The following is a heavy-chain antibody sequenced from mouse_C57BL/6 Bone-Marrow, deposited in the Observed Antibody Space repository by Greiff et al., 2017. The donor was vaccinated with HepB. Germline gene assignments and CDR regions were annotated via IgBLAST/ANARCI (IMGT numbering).Heavy chain of an antibody. CDR1: GYTFTSYW. J-gene: IGHJ4*01. D-gene: IGHD4-1*01. Sequence: QVQLQQPGAELVKPGASVKLSCKASGYTFTSYWMHWVKQRPGQGLEWIGMIHPNSGSTNYNEKFKSKPTLTVDKSARTAYMQLSSLTSEDSAVYYCARGLGRYWGQGTSVTVSS. CDR2: IHPNSGST. CDR3: ARGLGRY. V-gene: IGHV1-64*01.